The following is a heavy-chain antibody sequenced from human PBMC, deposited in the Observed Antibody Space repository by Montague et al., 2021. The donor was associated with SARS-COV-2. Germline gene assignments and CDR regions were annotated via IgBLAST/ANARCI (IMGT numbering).Heavy chain of an antibody. CDR2: VTTSGTT. J-gene: IGHJ4*02. CDR3: ARTPTRPFSLDS. D-gene: IGHD6-6*01. CDR1: GGSITGFS. Sequence: SETLSLTCAVSGGSITGFSWSWVRQPAGKGLEWIGRVTTSGTTNYSPSLRSRVTMSVDTSKNQFSLYLNSVTAADTAIYYCARTPTRPFSLDSWGQGTLVTVSS. V-gene: IGHV4-4*07.